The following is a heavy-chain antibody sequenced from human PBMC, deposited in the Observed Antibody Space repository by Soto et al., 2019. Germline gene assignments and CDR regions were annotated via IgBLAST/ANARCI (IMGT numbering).Heavy chain of an antibody. Sequence: GGSLRLSCAASGLTFTSYSMKWVRQAPGKGLEWVSYIRGTTHYADSVKGRFTISRDNARSSLYLQMNSLRADDTAVYYCARDDSFAFDIWGQGTMVTVSS. CDR2: IRGTT. CDR3: ARDDSFAFDI. J-gene: IGHJ3*02. D-gene: IGHD2-21*01. CDR1: GLTFTSYS. V-gene: IGHV3-48*01.